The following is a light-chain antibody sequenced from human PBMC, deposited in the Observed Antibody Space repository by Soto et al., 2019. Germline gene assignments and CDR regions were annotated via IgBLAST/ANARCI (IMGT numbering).Light chain of an antibody. CDR2: DVS. CDR3: SSYTSSSTSLYV. V-gene: IGLV2-14*01. Sequence: QSVLTQPASVYGSPGQSITISCTGTSSDVGGYNYVSWYQQHPGKAPKLMIYDVSNRPSGVSNRFSGSKSGNTASLTISGLQAEDEADYYCSSYTSSSTSLYVFGTGTKVTVL. CDR1: SSDVGGYNY. J-gene: IGLJ1*01.